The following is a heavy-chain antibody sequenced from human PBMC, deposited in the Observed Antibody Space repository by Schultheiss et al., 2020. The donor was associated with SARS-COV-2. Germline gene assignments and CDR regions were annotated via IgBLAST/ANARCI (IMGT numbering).Heavy chain of an antibody. CDR3: AREWEPRETNYGMDV. Sequence: SETLSLTCTVSGGSISSGDYYWSWIRQPPGKGLEWIGYIYYSGSTYYNPSLKSRVTISVDTSKNQFSLKLSSVTAADTAVYYCAREWEPRETNYGMDVWGQGTTVTVSS. D-gene: IGHD1-26*01. CDR2: IYYSGST. CDR1: GGSISSGDYY. J-gene: IGHJ6*02. V-gene: IGHV4-30-4*02.